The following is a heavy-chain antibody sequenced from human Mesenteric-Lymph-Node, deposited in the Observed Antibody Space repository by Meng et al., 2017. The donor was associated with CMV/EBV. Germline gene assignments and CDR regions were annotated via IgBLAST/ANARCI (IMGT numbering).Heavy chain of an antibody. D-gene: IGHD1-26*01. CDR1: GVYFSAHG. J-gene: IGHJ4*02. CDR3: ARDGLHTTDY. V-gene: IGHV3-30*02. CDR2: IHYDATFI. Sequence: GGSLRPSCVVSGVYFSAHGMHWVRQAPGKGLEWLSYIHYDATFIDYEDSVKGRFTISRDNSKNTLFLQMNSLRGDDTAIYYCARDGLHTTDYWGQGVLVTVSS.